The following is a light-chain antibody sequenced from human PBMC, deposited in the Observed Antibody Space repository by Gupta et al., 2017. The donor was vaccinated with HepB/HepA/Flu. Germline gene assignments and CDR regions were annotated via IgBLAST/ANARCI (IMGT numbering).Light chain of an antibody. V-gene: IGKV4-1*01. CDR1: RSVLYPSNKKNH. J-gene: IGKJ4*01. CDR2: WAS. Sequence: DIVMTQSLDCLAVSLGGRATINCMSSRSVLYPSNKKNHLDWYQQKSGQPPKLLIYWASTRESGVPDLFSGSGSRTDFTLTISSLQAEDVAVYFYQQFYSIPVTFGGGTKVEIK. CDR3: QQFYSIPVT.